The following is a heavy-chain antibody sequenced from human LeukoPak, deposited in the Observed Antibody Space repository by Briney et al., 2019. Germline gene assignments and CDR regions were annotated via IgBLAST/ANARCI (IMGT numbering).Heavy chain of an antibody. CDR2: LRPETGEP. V-gene: IGHV1-24*01. D-gene: IGHD3-10*01. Sequence: ASVKVSCKISGFGLSILSIHWMRQTPGKGLEWVGGLRPETGEPIYAQKFQGRVTMSEDTLTDTAYMDLRSLESEDTAVYYCSTDSGRSYFYFDFWGQGTLVNVSS. CDR1: GFGLSILS. J-gene: IGHJ4*02. CDR3: STDSGRSYFYFDF.